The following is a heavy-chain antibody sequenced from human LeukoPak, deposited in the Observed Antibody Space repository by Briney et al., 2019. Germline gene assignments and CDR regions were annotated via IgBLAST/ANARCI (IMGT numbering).Heavy chain of an antibody. D-gene: IGHD2-15*01. CDR1: GFTFDDYG. CDR3: AREAGFCSVGSCYQQ. V-gene: IGHV3-20*04. J-gene: IGHJ1*01. Sequence: RSLRLSCAASGFTFDDYGLSWVRHAPGKGLEWVSFINWNGDNTDYAHSVKCRFSISRDKAKNSRFLQMKSLRAEDTALYYCAREAGFCSVGSCYQQGGESTLVTVS. CDR2: INWNGDNT.